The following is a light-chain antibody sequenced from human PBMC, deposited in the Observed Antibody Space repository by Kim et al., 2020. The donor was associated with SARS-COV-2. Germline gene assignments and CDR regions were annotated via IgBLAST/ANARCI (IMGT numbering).Light chain of an antibody. CDR2: DAS. CDR3: QQRNSWPLT. CDR1: QSIINH. V-gene: IGKV3-11*01. J-gene: IGKJ4*01. Sequence: SLSPGERATLSCRTSQSIINHLAWYQQKPGHAPRLVISDASNRATGVPARFSGSGSGTDFTLTITNLEPEDFAVYYCQQRNSWPLTFGGGTKLEI.